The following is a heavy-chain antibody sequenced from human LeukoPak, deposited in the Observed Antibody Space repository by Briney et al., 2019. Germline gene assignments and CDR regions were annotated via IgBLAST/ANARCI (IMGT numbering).Heavy chain of an antibody. Sequence: PGGSLRLSCAASGFTFSPYSVNWVRQAPGKGLEWLSYISATGGPIYYADSVKGRFTISRDNAKNSLFLQMNSLRAEDTAVYYCARDGGLDSDTRYYFDYWGQGTLVTVSS. CDR3: ARDGGLDSDTRYYFDY. J-gene: IGHJ4*02. D-gene: IGHD3-16*01. CDR1: GFTFSPYS. CDR2: ISATGGPI. V-gene: IGHV3-48*04.